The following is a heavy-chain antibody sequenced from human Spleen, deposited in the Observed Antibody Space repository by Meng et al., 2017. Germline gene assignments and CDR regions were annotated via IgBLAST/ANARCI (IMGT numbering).Heavy chain of an antibody. D-gene: IGHD6-13*01. J-gene: IGHJ4*02. V-gene: IGHV1-3*01. CDR3: VRDEDISAAGKLFGDY. Sequence: QGPCVQVGAEVKTPGASVKVSCKASGDTFTSYIIHWVRQAPGQRFEWMGWINAGSGNTKYSQKLQDRVTITSDTSASTAYMELSSLRSEDTAVYYCVRDEDISAAGKLFGDYWGQGTLVTVSS. CDR1: GDTFTSYI. CDR2: INAGSGNT.